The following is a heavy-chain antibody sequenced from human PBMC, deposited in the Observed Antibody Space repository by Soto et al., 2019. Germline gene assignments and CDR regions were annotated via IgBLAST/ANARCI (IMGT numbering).Heavy chain of an antibody. CDR1: GGTFSTYT. Sequence: QVQLVQSGAEVKKPGSSVKVSCKASGGTFSTYTITWVRQAPGQGLEGMGRIIPITGIINYAQKFQGRVTISADKFAGTAYMELTGLRSDDTAVYYCAGDPDSHYNDSHASSYPWGQGTLVTVSS. D-gene: IGHD4-4*01. CDR2: IIPITGII. J-gene: IGHJ5*02. V-gene: IGHV1-69*08. CDR3: AGDPDSHYNDSHASSYP.